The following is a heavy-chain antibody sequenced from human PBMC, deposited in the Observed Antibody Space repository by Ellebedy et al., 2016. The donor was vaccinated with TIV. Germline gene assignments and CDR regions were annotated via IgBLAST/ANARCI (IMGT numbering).Heavy chain of an antibody. CDR1: EFTFSDFS. Sequence: GESLKISCGASEFTFSDFSMNWVRQAPGRGLEWVSSITSSGTFIYYADSVKGRFTISRDNAKNSLYLQMNSLRAEDTAVYYCASDSPGDWSGYYLYYGMDVWGQGTTVTVSS. CDR2: ITSSGTFI. D-gene: IGHD3-3*01. CDR3: ASDSPGDWSGYYLYYGMDV. J-gene: IGHJ6*02. V-gene: IGHV3-21*01.